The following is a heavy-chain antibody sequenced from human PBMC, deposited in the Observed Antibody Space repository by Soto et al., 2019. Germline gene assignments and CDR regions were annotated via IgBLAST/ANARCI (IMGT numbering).Heavy chain of an antibody. CDR3: ARVIWSGYLTSDY. Sequence: EVQLVESGGGLGQPGGSLRLSCVVSGFTFSTSSMNWVRQAPGKGLGWVSYISSSSNTIYADSVKGRFTISRDNAKNSLYLQMTSLIDEYTAVYYGARVIWSGYLTSDYWGQGTLVTVSS. D-gene: IGHD3-3*01. CDR2: ISSSSNTI. CDR1: GFTFSTSS. V-gene: IGHV3-48*02. J-gene: IGHJ4*02.